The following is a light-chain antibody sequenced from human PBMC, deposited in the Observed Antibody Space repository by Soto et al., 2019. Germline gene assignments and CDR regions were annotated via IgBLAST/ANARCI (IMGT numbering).Light chain of an antibody. V-gene: IGLV1-40*01. Sequence: QLVLTQPPSVSGAPGQRVTISCTGSSSNIGAGYDVHRYLQLPGTAPKLLIYGNINRPSGVPDRFSGSKSGTSASLAITGLQAEDEADYYCQSYDSSLSGVVFGGGTKLTVL. CDR3: QSYDSSLSGVV. CDR1: SSNIGAGYD. J-gene: IGLJ2*01. CDR2: GNI.